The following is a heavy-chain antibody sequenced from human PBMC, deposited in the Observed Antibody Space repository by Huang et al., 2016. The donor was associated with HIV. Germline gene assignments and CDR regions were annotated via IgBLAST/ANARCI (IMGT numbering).Heavy chain of an antibody. V-gene: IGHV1-3*01. CDR3: ARGIAAGDY. CDR2: INAGNGNT. Sequence: QVQLVQSGAEVKKPGASVKVSCKASGYIFSTYDQLWVRQAPGQRLEWMGRINAGNGNTKDAQRFQGRVTITRDTAANTAYVELSSLRSEDTGVYYCARGIAAGDYWGQGTLVTVSS. J-gene: IGHJ4*02. D-gene: IGHD6-25*01. CDR1: GYIFSTYD.